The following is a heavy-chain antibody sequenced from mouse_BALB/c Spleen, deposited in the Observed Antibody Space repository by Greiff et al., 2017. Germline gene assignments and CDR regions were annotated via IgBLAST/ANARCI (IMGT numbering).Heavy chain of an antibody. Sequence: EVQLQESGAELVRSGASVKLSCTASGFNIKDYYMHWVKQRPEQGLEWIGWIDPENGDTEYAPKFQGKATMTADTSSNTAYLQLSSLTSEDTAVYYCLVIYYGYERFAYWGQGTLVTVSA. V-gene: IGHV14-4*02. CDR2: IDPENGDT. J-gene: IGHJ3*01. D-gene: IGHD2-2*01. CDR3: LVIYYGYERFAY. CDR1: GFNIKDYY.